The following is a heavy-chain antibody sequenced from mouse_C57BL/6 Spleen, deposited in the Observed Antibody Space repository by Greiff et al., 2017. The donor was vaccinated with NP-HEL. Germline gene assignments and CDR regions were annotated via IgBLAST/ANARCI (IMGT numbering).Heavy chain of an antibody. J-gene: IGHJ4*01. CDR1: GYAFSSSW. CDR3: ARSYYGIYAMDY. V-gene: IGHV1-82*01. CDR2: IYPGDGDT. D-gene: IGHD1-1*01. Sequence: QVQLQQSGPELVKPGASVKISCKASGYAFSSSWMNWVKQRPGKGLEWIGRIYPGDGDTNYNGKFKGKATLTADKSSSTAYMQLSSLTSEDSAVYFCARSYYGIYAMDYWGQGTSVTVSS.